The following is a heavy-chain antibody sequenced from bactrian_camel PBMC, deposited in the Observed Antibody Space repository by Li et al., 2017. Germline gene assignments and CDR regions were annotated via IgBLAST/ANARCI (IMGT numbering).Heavy chain of an antibody. V-gene: IGHV3S10*01. J-gene: IGHJ4*01. CDR1: GFTFSSYT. CDR2: IESGGTT. D-gene: IGHD4*01. Sequence: VQLMESGGGLVQPGGSLSLSCAASGFTFSSYTMSWVRQAPGKGLEWVSSIESGGTTYYADSVKGRFTISRGNAKNTVYLQIHSLTPEDTAVYFCVAPLVPYSDFEPAHWGQGTQVTVS. CDR3: VAPLVPYSDFEPAH.